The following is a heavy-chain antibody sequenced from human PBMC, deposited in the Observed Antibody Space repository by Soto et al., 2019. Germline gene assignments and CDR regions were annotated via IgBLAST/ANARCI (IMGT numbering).Heavy chain of an antibody. D-gene: IGHD5-12*01. CDR3: ARRIYNGYEIFDY. Sequence: GESLKISCKGSGYSFSSYWITWVRQKLGEALEWLGRISPSDSYTDYSPTFQGHVSISTDKYTNTVYLEWSSLKASDTAMYYCARRIYNGYEIFDYWGQGTRVTVSS. V-gene: IGHV5-10-1*01. CDR2: ISPSDSYT. CDR1: GYSFSSYW. J-gene: IGHJ4*02.